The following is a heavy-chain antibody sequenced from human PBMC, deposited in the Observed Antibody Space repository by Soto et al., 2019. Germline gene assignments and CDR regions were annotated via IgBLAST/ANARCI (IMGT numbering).Heavy chain of an antibody. V-gene: IGHV3-30*17. CDR1: GFSLRDYG. D-gene: IGHD1-26*01. Sequence: LRLSCAASGFSLRDYGMHWVRQAPGKGLEYVAAVSDDGSEQYYADSVRGRFTISRDNSKNTVYLQLDSLTTGDTAVYYCARDPTGGYFHYDYWGQGALVTVSS. CDR2: VSDDGSEQ. J-gene: IGHJ4*02. CDR3: ARDPTGGYFHYDY.